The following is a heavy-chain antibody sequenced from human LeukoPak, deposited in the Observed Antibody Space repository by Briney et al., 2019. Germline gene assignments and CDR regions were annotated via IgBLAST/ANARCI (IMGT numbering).Heavy chain of an antibody. CDR3: ARDHGTLTGSNWFDP. V-gene: IGHV4-31*03. CDR1: GGSISSGGYY. CDR2: IYYSGST. D-gene: IGHD3-9*01. J-gene: IGHJ5*02. Sequence: SETLSLTCTVSGGSISSGGYYCSWIRQHPGKGLEWIGYIYYSGSTYYNPSLKSRVTISVDTSKNQFSLKLSSVTAADTAVYYCARDHGTLTGSNWFDPWGQGTLVTVSS.